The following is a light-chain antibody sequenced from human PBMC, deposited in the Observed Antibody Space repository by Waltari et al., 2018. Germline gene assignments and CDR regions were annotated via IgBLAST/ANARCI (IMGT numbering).Light chain of an antibody. CDR2: TAS. CDR1: RTISIY. Sequence: DIQMTQSPSSLSASVGDRVTITCRASRTISIYLNWYQQKPGKAPKILIYTASTLQPGVPSRFSGSGSGTDFTLTISSLQPEDFATYYCQQYESYAYTFGQGTKLEMK. V-gene: IGKV1-39*01. J-gene: IGKJ2*01. CDR3: QQYESYAYT.